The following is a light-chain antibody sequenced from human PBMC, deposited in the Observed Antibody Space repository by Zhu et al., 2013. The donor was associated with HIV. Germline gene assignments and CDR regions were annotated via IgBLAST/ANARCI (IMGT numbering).Light chain of an antibody. V-gene: IGKV1-5*01. Sequence: DIQMTQSPSSLSASVGDRVTITCRASQSISSYLNWYQRKPGKPPKVLIYDASSVESGVPTTFSGTGSGTQFTLTINSLQPDDFGTYYCQQYGAYPYTFGQGTKVEIK. CDR1: QSISSY. CDR3: QQYGAYPYT. CDR2: DAS. J-gene: IGKJ2*01.